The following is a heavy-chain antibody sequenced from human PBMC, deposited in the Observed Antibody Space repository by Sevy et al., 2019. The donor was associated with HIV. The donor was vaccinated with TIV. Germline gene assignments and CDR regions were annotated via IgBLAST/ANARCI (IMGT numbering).Heavy chain of an antibody. J-gene: IGHJ3*01. CDR2: IISSSRYI. D-gene: IGHD3-3*01. V-gene: IGHV3-21*01. Sequence: GGSLRLSCAASGFTFSSYSMNWVRQAPGKGLEWVSSIISSSRYIYYPDSVRGRFTISRDNAKNSLYLQINRLRAEDTAVYYCASAGVVIEKHAFDFWGQGTMVTVSS. CDR3: ASAGVVIEKHAFDF. CDR1: GFTFSSYS.